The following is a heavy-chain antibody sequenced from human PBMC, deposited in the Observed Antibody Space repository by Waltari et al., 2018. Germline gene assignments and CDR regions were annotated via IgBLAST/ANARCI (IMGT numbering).Heavy chain of an antibody. J-gene: IGHJ4*02. CDR3: ARGTGVTCFDY. D-gene: IGHD1-1*01. V-gene: IGHV3-23*01. CDR1: GFTFSSYV. Sequence: EVQLLESGGGLVQPGGSLRLSCEASGFTFSSYVMAWVRQGPGKGGGGVAGMRGRGGTAWDAESVKGRCTISRDKSKNTLSLQMNSLRDEDTAVYYCARGTGVTCFDYWGQGSLVTVSS. CDR2: MRGRGGTA.